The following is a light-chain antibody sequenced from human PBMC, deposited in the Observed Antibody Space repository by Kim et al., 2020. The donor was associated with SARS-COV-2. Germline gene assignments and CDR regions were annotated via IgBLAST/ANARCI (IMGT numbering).Light chain of an antibody. CDR1: QSVSSY. V-gene: IGKV3-11*01. J-gene: IGKJ4*01. Sequence: SPGERATLPGRASQSVSSYLAGYHQKPGQPPRLIIDDAASRTTGIPARISGSGSGTDFTLTISSLEPEDLAVYYCQQRSYWPRLTFGGGTKVDIK. CDR2: DAA. CDR3: QQRSYWPRLT.